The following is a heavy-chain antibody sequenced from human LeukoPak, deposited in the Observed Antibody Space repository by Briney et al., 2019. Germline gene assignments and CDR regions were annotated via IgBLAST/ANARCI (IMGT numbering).Heavy chain of an antibody. CDR1: GGSFSGYY. CDR3: ARTGSSGWDYFDY. J-gene: IGHJ4*02. CDR2: INHSGST. D-gene: IGHD6-19*01. V-gene: IGHV4-34*01. Sequence: SETLSLTCAVYGGSFSGYYWSWIRQPPGKGLEWIGEINHSGSTNYNPSLKSRVTISVDTPKNQFSLKLSSVTAADTAVYYCARTGSSGWDYFDYWGQGTLVTVSS.